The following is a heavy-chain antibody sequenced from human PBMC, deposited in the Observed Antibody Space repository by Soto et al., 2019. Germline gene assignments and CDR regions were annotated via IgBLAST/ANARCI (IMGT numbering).Heavy chain of an antibody. V-gene: IGHV4-59*01. D-gene: IGHD2-15*01. Sequence: SETLSLTCTVSGGSISSYYWSWIRQPPGKGLEWIGYIYYSGSTNYNPSLKSRVTISVDTSKNQLSLRLSSVTAADTAVYYCARDRPTVVAWESAFDMWGQGTMVTVSS. J-gene: IGHJ3*02. CDR3: ARDRPTVVAWESAFDM. CDR1: GGSISSYY. CDR2: IYYSGST.